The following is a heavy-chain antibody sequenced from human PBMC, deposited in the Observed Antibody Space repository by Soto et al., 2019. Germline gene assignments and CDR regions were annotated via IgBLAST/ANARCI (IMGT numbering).Heavy chain of an antibody. CDR1: GFTFSSYG. CDR2: ISYDGSNK. J-gene: IGHJ4*02. CDR3: AKDRIAVARLLAPLLFY. D-gene: IGHD6-19*01. Sequence: GGSLRLSCAASGFTFSSYGMHWVRQAPGKGLEWVAVISYDGSNKYYADSVKGRFTISRDNSKNTLYLQMNSLRAEDTAVYYCAKDRIAVARLLAPLLFYWGQGTLVTVSS. V-gene: IGHV3-30*18.